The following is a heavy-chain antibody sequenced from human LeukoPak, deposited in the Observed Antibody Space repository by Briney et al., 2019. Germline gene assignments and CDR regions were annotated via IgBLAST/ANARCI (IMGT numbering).Heavy chain of an antibody. CDR3: ARDGPYFGDYPYYFDY. V-gene: IGHV3-30*04. D-gene: IGHD4-17*01. CDR2: ITSDGINQ. Sequence: GGSLRLSCAASGFTLSNYAMHWVRQARGKGLEWLAVITSDGINQHYADSVRGRLTISRDNSIKTLFLQMNSLGTDDTAVYYCARDGPYFGDYPYYFDYWGQGTLVTVSS. CDR1: GFTLSNYA. J-gene: IGHJ4*02.